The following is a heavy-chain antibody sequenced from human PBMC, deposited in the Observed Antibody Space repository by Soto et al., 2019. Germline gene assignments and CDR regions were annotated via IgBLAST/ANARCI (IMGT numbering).Heavy chain of an antibody. CDR1: GGYIDNYY. CDR2: VYHNGRT. Sequence: QVLLQESGPRLVKPSETLSLTCSVSGGYIDNYYWSWIRQAPGKGLEWIGYVYHNGRTSYNPSLKSQVSIEVDRSKNQFSLNLSSVTAADTAVYYCAREDRISAPWGIWFHPWGQGTLVTVSS. J-gene: IGHJ5*02. D-gene: IGHD6-13*01. CDR3: AREDRISAPWGIWFHP. V-gene: IGHV4-59*01.